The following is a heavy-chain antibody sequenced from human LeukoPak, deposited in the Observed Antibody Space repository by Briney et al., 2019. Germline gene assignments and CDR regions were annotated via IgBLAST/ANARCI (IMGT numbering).Heavy chain of an antibody. J-gene: IGHJ4*02. CDR1: GFTFSTSA. CDR3: AKDLDSSSSEGVY. V-gene: IGHV3-30-3*01. Sequence: GGSLRLSCAASGFTFSTSAMNWVRQAPGKGLQWVAVISYDGSNKYYADSVKGRFTISRDNSKNTLYLQMNSLRAEDTAVYYCAKDLDSSSSEGVYWGQGTLVTVSS. D-gene: IGHD6-6*01. CDR2: ISYDGSNK.